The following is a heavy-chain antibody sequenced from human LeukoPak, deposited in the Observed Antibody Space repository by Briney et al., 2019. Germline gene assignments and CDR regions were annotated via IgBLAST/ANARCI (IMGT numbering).Heavy chain of an antibody. V-gene: IGHV4-34*01. D-gene: IGHD3-22*01. CDR3: ARGPPYYYDSSGNPPSYYYYYGMDV. CDR1: GGSFSGSY. CDR2: INHSGST. Sequence: PSETLSLTCVVYGGSFSGSYWSWIRQPPGKGLEWIGEINHSGSTNYNPSLKSRVTISVDTSKNQFSLKLSSVTAADTAVYYCARGPPYYYDSSGNPPSYYYYYGMDVWGQGTTVTVSS. J-gene: IGHJ6*02.